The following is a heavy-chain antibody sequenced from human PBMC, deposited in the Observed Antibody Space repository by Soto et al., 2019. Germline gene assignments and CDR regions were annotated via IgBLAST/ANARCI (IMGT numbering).Heavy chain of an antibody. Sequence: ETLSLTCTVSGGSISSSSYYWGWIRQPPGKGLEWIGNIYYSGSTYYNPSLKSRVTISVDTSKNQFSLKLSSVTAADTAVYYCARAWGFYFDYWGQGTLVTVSS. CDR2: IYYSGST. J-gene: IGHJ4*02. CDR3: ARAWGFYFDY. CDR1: GGSISSSSYY. V-gene: IGHV4-39*07. D-gene: IGHD1-26*01.